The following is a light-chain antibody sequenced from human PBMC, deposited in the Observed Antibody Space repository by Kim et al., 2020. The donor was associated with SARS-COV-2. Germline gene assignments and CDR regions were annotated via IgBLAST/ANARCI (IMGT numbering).Light chain of an antibody. J-gene: IGKJ1*01. CDR3: QQTYSTPA. Sequence: DIQMTQSPSSMSASVGDRVTITCRASQNISNYLNWYRQKPGKAPQLLIYAASSLHSGVPSRFSGSGSGTDFTLTISSLQPEDFATYFCQQTYSTPAFGQGTKVDIK. CDR1: QNISNY. CDR2: AAS. V-gene: IGKV1-39*01.